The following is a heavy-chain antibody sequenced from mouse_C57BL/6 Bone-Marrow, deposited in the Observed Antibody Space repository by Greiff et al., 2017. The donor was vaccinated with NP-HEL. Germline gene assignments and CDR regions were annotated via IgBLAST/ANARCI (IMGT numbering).Heavy chain of an antibody. D-gene: IGHD2-1*01. J-gene: IGHJ1*03. CDR3: ARVDGNYWYFDV. CDR2: IDPSDSYT. Sequence: LQQPGAELVMPGASVKLSCKASGYTFTSYWMHWVKQRPGQGLEWIGEIDPSDSYTNYNQKFKGKSTLTVDKSSSTAYMQLSSLTSEDSAVYYCARVDGNYWYFDVWGTGTTVTVSS. CDR1: GYTFTSYW. V-gene: IGHV1-69*01.